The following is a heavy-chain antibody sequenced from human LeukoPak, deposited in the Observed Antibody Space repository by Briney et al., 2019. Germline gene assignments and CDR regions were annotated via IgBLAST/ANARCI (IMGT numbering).Heavy chain of an antibody. CDR3: AKERATTTSFDY. J-gene: IGHJ4*02. D-gene: IGHD4-11*01. CDR1: GFTFSSYT. CDR2: ISGSGGRT. Sequence: PGGSLRLSCAASGFTFSSYTTSWVRQAPGKGLEWVSGISGSGGRTFYADSVKGRFTISRDNSKNTLFLQMNSLRAEDTAVYFCAKERATTTSFDYWGQGTLVTVSS. V-gene: IGHV3-23*01.